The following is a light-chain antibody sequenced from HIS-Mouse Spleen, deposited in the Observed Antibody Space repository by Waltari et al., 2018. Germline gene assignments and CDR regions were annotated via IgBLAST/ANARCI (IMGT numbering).Light chain of an antibody. CDR2: KDS. V-gene: IGLV3-25*03. J-gene: IGLJ2*01. CDR1: ALPKQY. CDR3: QSADSSGTYQVV. Sequence: SYELTQPPSVSVSPGQTARIPCSGDALPKQYADWSQQKPGQAPVLGIYKDSERPSGIPERFSGSSSGTTVTLTISGVQAEDEADYYCQSADSSGTYQVVFGGGTKLTVL.